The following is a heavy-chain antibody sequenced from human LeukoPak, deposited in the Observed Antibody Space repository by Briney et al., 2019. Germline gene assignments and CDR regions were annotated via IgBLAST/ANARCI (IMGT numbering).Heavy chain of an antibody. CDR3: AKEASSHTAMGH. CDR1: GFTVSSNY. J-gene: IGHJ4*02. V-gene: IGHV3-66*01. Sequence: GGSLRLSCAASGFTVSSNYMSWVRQAPGEGLEWVSVIYSGGSTYYADSVKGRFTISRDNSKNTLYLQLNRLRAEDTAVYYCAKEASSHTAMGHWGQGTLVTVSS. CDR2: IYSGGST. D-gene: IGHD5-18*01.